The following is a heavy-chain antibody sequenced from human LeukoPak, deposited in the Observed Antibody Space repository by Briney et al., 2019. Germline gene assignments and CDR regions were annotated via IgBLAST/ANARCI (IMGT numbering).Heavy chain of an antibody. CDR1: GGSISSGGYY. CDR2: IYYSGST. V-gene: IGHV4-61*08. Sequence: SETLSLTCTVSGGSISSGGYYWSWIRQPPGKGLEWIGYIYYSGSTNYNPSLKSRVTISVDTSKNQFSLKLSSVTAADTAVYYCARDEAVAGYYYGMDVWGQGTTVTVSS. CDR3: ARDEAVAGYYYGMDV. D-gene: IGHD6-19*01. J-gene: IGHJ6*02.